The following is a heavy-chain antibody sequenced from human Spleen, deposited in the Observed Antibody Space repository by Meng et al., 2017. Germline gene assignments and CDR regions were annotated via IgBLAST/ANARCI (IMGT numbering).Heavy chain of an antibody. CDR2: IYHSGST. V-gene: IGHV4-4*02. J-gene: IGHJ4*02. CDR3: ARGPTTMAHDFDY. CDR1: GASISMDNW. D-gene: IGHD4-11*01. Sequence: QVQLQEPGPGLVKPSGTLSLACAVSGASISMDNWWSWVRQPPGKGLEWIGEIYHSGSTNYNPSLKSRITISVDKPKNQFSLTLSSVTAADTAVYYCARGPTTMAHDFDYWGQGTLVTVSS.